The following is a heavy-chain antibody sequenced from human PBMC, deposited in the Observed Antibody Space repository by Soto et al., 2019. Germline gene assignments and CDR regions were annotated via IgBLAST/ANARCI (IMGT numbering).Heavy chain of an antibody. CDR1: GGSFSGYY. CDR2: INHSGST. J-gene: IGHJ5*02. D-gene: IGHD6-13*01. CDR3: ARGGHSSSWYWRNNWFDP. Sequence: PETLSLTCAVYGGSFSGYYWSWIRQPPGKGLEWIGEINHSGSTNYNPSLKSRVTISVDTSKNQFSLKLSSVTAADTAVYYCARGGHSSSWYWRNNWFDPWGQGTLVTVSS. V-gene: IGHV4-34*01.